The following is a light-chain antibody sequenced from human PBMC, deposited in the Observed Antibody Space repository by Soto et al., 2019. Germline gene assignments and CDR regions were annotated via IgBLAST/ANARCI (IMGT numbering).Light chain of an antibody. CDR3: QQLNSYPMYT. Sequence: DIQMTQSPSSVSGSVGDRVTITCRASQDITWWLAWYQQKPGKAPKLLIYGASSLQSGVPSRFSGSGSETDFTLTISSLQPEDSATYYCQQLNSYPMYTFGQGTKLEI. J-gene: IGKJ2*01. V-gene: IGKV1-12*01. CDR2: GAS. CDR1: QDITWW.